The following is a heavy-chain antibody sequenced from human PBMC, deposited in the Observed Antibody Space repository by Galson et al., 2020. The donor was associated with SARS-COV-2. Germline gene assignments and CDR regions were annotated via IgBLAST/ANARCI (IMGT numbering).Heavy chain of an antibody. Sequence: GGSLRLSCAASGFTFSSYSMNWVRQAPGKGLEWVSSISSSSSYIYYADSVKGRFTTSRDNAKNSLYLQMNSLSAEDTAVYYCARGSGNVGILYYYFVMGGLGQGITVTVSS. CDR2: ISSSSSYI. CDR3: ARGSGNVGILYYYFVMGG. D-gene: IGHD1-26*01. V-gene: IGHV3-21*01. CDR1: GFTFSSYS. J-gene: IGHJ6*02.